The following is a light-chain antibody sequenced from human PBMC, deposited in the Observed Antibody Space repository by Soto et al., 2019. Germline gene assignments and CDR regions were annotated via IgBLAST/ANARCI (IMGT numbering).Light chain of an antibody. Sequence: SYELAQPPSVSVAPGQTAKISCGGDDIGSKSVHWYRQRPGQAPVLVVFDDFDRPSAIPERFSGSNSGNTATLTISRVEAGDEADDYCQVWDSGSDHYVFGTGTKLT. CDR2: DDF. J-gene: IGLJ1*01. CDR3: QVWDSGSDHYV. V-gene: IGLV3-21*02. CDR1: DIGSKS.